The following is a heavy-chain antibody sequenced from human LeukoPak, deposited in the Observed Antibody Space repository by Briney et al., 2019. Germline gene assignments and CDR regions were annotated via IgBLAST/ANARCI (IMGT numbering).Heavy chain of an antibody. CDR1: EFTFTDYS. CDR3: VRDWGNDREFDY. D-gene: IGHD3-16*02. J-gene: IGHJ4*02. Sequence: GGSLRLSCIASEFTFTDYSMNGVRQAPGKGLEWVSFISSSSSTMYYADSVKGRFTISRDNAKNSLYLQMNSLRAEDTAVYYCVRDWGNDREFDYWGQGTLVIVSS. V-gene: IGHV3-48*04. CDR2: ISSSSSTM.